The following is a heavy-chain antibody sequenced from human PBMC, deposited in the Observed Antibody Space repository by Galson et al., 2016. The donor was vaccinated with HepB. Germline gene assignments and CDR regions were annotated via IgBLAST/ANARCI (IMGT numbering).Heavy chain of an antibody. CDR3: ARGFAVPGRIDY. CDR1: GFTLSTYA. CDR2: SSGTGATT. V-gene: IGHV3-23*01. J-gene: IGHJ4*02. D-gene: IGHD2-2*01. Sequence: SLRLSCAASGFTLSTYAMSWVRQAPGKGLEWVSSSSGTGATTYYADSVKGRFTISRDNLRNTVYLQMNSLRAEDTAVYYCARGFAVPGRIDYWGQGTLVTVSS.